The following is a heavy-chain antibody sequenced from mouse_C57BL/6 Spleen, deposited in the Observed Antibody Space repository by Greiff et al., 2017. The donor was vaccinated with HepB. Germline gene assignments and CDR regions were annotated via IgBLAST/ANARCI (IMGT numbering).Heavy chain of an antibody. J-gene: IGHJ2*01. V-gene: IGHV3-1*01. CDR2: ISYSGST. CDR3: ATFYDYGYYFDY. D-gene: IGHD2-4*01. CDR1: GYSITSGYD. Sequence: EVQVVESGPGMVKPSQSLSLTCTVTGYSITSGYDWHWIRHFPGNKLEWMGYISYSGSTNYNPSLKSRISITHDTSKNHFFLKLNSVTTEDTATYYCATFYDYGYYFDYWGQGTTLTVSS.